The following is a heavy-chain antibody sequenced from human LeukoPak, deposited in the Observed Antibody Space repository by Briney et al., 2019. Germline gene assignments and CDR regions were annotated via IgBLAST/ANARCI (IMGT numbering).Heavy chain of an antibody. J-gene: IGHJ4*02. CDR3: ARETIYYGSGSRSFDY. Sequence: GGSLRLSCAASGFTFSNYGIHWVRQAPGKGLEWVANIKQDGSEKYYVDSVKGRFTISRDNAKNSLYLQMNSLRAEDTAVYYCARETIYYGSGSRSFDYWGQGTLVTVSS. CDR2: IKQDGSEK. D-gene: IGHD3-10*01. V-gene: IGHV3-7*01. CDR1: GFTFSNYG.